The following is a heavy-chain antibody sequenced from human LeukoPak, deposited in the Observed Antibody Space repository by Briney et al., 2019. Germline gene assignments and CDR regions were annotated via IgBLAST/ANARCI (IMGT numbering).Heavy chain of an antibody. Sequence: ASVKVSCKASGYTFTSYGISWVRQAPGQGLEWMGWISDYNGNTNYAQKLQGRVTMTRNTSISTAYMELSSLRSEDTAVYYCASRGYSYGHLYYYYYMDVWGKGTTVTVSS. V-gene: IGHV1-18*01. D-gene: IGHD5-18*01. CDR1: GYTFTSYG. CDR2: ISDYNGNT. J-gene: IGHJ6*03. CDR3: ASRGYSYGHLYYYYYMDV.